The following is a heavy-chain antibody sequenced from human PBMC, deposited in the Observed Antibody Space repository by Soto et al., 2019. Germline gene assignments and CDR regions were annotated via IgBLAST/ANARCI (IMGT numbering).Heavy chain of an antibody. CDR1: GFTFSGHA. CDR3: ERDRGDGGNSRYFDY. CDR2: IWFEGSNQ. J-gene: IGHJ4*02. V-gene: IGHV3-33*01. Sequence: QVQLVESGGGVVQPGRSLRLSCTASGFTFSGHAMHWVRQIPGKGLEWLAIIWFEGSNQYYADSVKGRFTISRDNSNNTLFLQMDSLRAEDTGVYYCERDRGDGGNSRYFDYWGQGTLVTVSS. D-gene: IGHD2-21*02.